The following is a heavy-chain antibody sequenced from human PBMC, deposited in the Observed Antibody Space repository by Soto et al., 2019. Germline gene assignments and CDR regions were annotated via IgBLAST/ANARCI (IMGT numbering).Heavy chain of an antibody. Sequence: AGGSLRLSCAASGFTFSSYAMSWVRQAPGKGLEWVSAISGSGGSTYYADSVKGRFTISRDNSKNTLYLQMNSLRAEDTAVYYCATYCSGGSCSGYYYYGMDVWGQGTTVTVSS. CDR2: ISGSGGST. V-gene: IGHV3-23*01. D-gene: IGHD2-15*01. CDR1: GFTFSSYA. CDR3: ATYCSGGSCSGYYYYGMDV. J-gene: IGHJ6*02.